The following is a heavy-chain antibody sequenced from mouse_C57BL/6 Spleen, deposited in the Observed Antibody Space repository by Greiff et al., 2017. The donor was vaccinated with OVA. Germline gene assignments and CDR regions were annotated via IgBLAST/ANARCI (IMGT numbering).Heavy chain of an antibody. CDR2: IDPSDSYT. CDR3: ARRGYYYGSSYDAMDY. Sequence: VQLQQPGAELVRPGTSVKLSCKASGYTFTSYWLHWVKQRPGQGLEWIGVIDPSDSYTNYNQKFKGKATLTVDTSSSTAYMQLSSLTSEDSAVYYWARRGYYYGSSYDAMDYWGQGTSVTVSS. J-gene: IGHJ4*01. V-gene: IGHV1-59*01. D-gene: IGHD1-1*01. CDR1: GYTFTSYW.